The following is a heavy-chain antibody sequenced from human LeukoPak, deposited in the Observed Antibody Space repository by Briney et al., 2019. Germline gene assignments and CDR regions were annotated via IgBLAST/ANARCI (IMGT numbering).Heavy chain of an antibody. CDR1: GASIRSGSYF. D-gene: IGHD1-26*01. Sequence: SETLSLTCSVSGASIRSGSYFWNWIRQPAGKGLEWIGRIYASGSTNYNPSLKSRVTISVDTSKNQFSLKLSSVTAADTAVYYCARGRRYSYYYYYMDVWGKGTTVTVSS. CDR2: IYASGST. J-gene: IGHJ6*03. CDR3: ARGRRYSYYYYYMDV. V-gene: IGHV4-61*02.